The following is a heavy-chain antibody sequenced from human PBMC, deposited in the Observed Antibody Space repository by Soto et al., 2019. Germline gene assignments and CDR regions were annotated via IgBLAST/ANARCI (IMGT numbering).Heavy chain of an antibody. J-gene: IGHJ4*02. CDR2: IKSKTDGETT. CDR3: TADGWE. D-gene: IGHD1-26*01. Sequence: ELQLVESGGGLVKPGGSLRLSCAASGFSFSNGWMSWVRQAPGKGLEWVGRIKSKTDGETTDYAAPVKGRFTISSDDSKNTLYLQMNRLTIENTAVYYCTADGWEWGLGTLVTVSS. V-gene: IGHV3-15*05. CDR1: GFSFSNGW.